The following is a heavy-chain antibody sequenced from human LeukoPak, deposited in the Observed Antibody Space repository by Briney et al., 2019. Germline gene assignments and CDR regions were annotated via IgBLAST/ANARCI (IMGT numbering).Heavy chain of an antibody. CDR1: GFTVITND. Sequence: PGGSLRLSCAASGFTVITNDMTWVRQAPGKGLEWVSVFYSDGNAKYADSVQGRFPISRDNSKNTLYLEMNSLSPDDTAVYYCARGVEPLAANTLAYWGQGTLVTVSS. V-gene: IGHV3-53*01. D-gene: IGHD1-14*01. CDR2: FYSDGNA. CDR3: ARGVEPLAANTLAY. J-gene: IGHJ4*02.